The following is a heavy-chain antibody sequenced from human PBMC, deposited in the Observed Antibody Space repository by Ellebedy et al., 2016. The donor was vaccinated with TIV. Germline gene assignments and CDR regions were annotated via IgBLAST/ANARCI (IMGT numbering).Heavy chain of an antibody. Sequence: PGGSLRLSCTASGFTFGDYAMSWFRQAPGKGLEWVSLIRSKAYRGTTEYAASVRGRFTISRDDSKSIAYLQMNSLKAEDTAMYYCSRPDYSGTSYFFDYWGQGSLVTVSS. V-gene: IGHV3-49*03. CDR3: SRPDYSGTSYFFDY. J-gene: IGHJ4*02. CDR1: GFTFGDYA. CDR2: IRSKAYRGTT. D-gene: IGHD1-26*01.